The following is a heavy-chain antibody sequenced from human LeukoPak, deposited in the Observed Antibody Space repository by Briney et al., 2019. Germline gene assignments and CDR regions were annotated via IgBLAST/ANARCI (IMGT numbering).Heavy chain of an antibody. D-gene: IGHD3-10*01. CDR1: GFTFSSFS. CDR2: ITSSSII. Sequence: PGGSLRLSCAASGFTFSSFSMYWVRQAPGKGLEWASYITSSSIIYYADSAKGRFTLSRDNAKNSLYLQMNSLRDEDTAVYYCARGLLLWFGELSQPFDHWGQGTLVTVSS. J-gene: IGHJ4*02. V-gene: IGHV3-48*02. CDR3: ARGLLLWFGELSQPFDH.